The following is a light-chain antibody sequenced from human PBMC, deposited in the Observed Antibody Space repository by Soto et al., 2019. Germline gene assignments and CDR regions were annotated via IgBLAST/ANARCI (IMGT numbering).Light chain of an antibody. V-gene: IGKV1-12*01. CDR1: QGVSKW. CDR2: GAS. Sequence: SESTSVGPTVTITCRASQGVSKWLAWYQQKPGKAPILLIHGASNLQTGVPSRFSGSGSGTDFVLTITSLQPEDIATYFCQQANSFPLTFGQGTRLEIK. J-gene: IGKJ5*01. CDR3: QQANSFPLT.